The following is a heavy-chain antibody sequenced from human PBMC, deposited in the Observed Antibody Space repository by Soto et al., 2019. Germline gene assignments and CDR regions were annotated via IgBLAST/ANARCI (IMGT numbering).Heavy chain of an antibody. CDR2: IQSDGSKT. D-gene: IGHD7-27*01. V-gene: IGHV3-33*01. J-gene: IGHJ4*02. CDR1: GFTFSNYG. CDR3: ARDIGPTNSYFDP. Sequence: QVQLVESGGGVDQPGTSLRLSCATSGFTFSNYGMHWVRQALGKGLDWVAAIQSDGSKTYYSDSVKGRFTISRDDSMRTLYLQMSSLRVEDTAVYSCARDIGPTNSYFDPWGQGTLVTLSS.